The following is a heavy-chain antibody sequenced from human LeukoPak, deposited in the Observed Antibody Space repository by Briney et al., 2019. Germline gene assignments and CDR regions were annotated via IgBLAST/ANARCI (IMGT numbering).Heavy chain of an antibody. CDR1: GFTFSSYA. CDR2: ISYDGSNK. D-gene: IGHD3-16*02. Sequence: GRSLRLSCAASGFTFSSYAMHWVRQAPGKGLEWVAVISYDGSNKYYADSVKGRLTISRDNSKNTLYLQMNSLRAEDTAVYYCARDPDDYVWGSYRYSRRLDYWGQGTLVTVSS. V-gene: IGHV3-30-3*01. J-gene: IGHJ4*02. CDR3: ARDPDDYVWGSYRYSRRLDY.